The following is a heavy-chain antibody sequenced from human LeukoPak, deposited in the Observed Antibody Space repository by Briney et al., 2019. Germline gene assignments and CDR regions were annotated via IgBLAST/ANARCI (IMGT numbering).Heavy chain of an antibody. CDR3: AREPLSRDYYDSSGFDY. Sequence: PGGSLRLSCAASGFTFSSYAMHWVRQAPGKGLEWVAVISYDGSNKYYADSVKGRFTISRDNSKNTLYLQMNSLRVEDTAVYYCAREPLSRDYYDSSGFDYWGQGTLVTVSS. CDR1: GFTFSSYA. V-gene: IGHV3-30-3*01. D-gene: IGHD3-22*01. J-gene: IGHJ4*02. CDR2: ISYDGSNK.